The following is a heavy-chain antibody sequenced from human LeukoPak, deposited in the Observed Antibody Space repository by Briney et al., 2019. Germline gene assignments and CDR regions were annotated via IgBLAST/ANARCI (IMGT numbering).Heavy chain of an antibody. CDR1: GFGFSVYW. J-gene: IGHJ4*02. V-gene: IGHV3-74*01. CDR3: ARVPTNSYGFGQ. D-gene: IGHD5-18*01. Sequence: HPGGSLRLPCAASGFGFSVYWMHWVRQAPGKGLVWVAHINEDGTSASHADSVKGRFTISRDNAKNTLYLQMNSLTVEDTAVYYCARVPTNSYGFGQWGQGSLVTVSS. CDR2: INEDGTSA.